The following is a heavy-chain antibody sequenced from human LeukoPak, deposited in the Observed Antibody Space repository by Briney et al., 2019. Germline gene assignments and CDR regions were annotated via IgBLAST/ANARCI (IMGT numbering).Heavy chain of an antibody. Sequence: GGSLRLSCAASGFTFSSYWMSWVRQAPGKGLEGVANIKEDGSEKYYVDSVKGRFTISRDNAKNSLYLQMNSLRADDTAVYYCARGPLIAAAGTSWGQGTLVTVSS. CDR3: ARGPLIAAAGTS. D-gene: IGHD6-13*01. J-gene: IGHJ4*02. CDR1: GFTFSSYW. CDR2: IKEDGSEK. V-gene: IGHV3-7*01.